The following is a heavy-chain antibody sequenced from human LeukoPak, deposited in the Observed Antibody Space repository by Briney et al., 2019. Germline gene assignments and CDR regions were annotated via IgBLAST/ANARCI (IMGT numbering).Heavy chain of an antibody. CDR1: GGTLSSYA. Sequence: GASVKVSCQACGGTLSSYAISWVRQAPGQGLEWMGRIIPIFGIANYAQKLQGRVTITADKSTSTAYMELSSLRSEDTAVYYCARDWAPMVRYGFDPWGQGTLVTVSS. V-gene: IGHV1-69*04. D-gene: IGHD3-10*01. J-gene: IGHJ5*02. CDR3: ARDWAPMVRYGFDP. CDR2: IIPIFGIA.